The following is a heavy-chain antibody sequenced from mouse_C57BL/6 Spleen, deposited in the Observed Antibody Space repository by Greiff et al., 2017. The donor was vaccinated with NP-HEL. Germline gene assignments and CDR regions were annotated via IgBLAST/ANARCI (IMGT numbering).Heavy chain of an antibody. V-gene: IGHV1-50*01. J-gene: IGHJ2*01. Sequence: VQLQQSGAELVKPGASVKLSCKASGYTFTSYWMPWVTQRPGQGLEWIGEIDPSDSYTNYNQKFKGKAKLTVDTSSSTAYMQLSSLTSEDSAVYYCARSEVTTTVDYWGQGTTLTVSS. D-gene: IGHD2-3*01. CDR3: ARSEVTTTVDY. CDR1: GYTFTSYW. CDR2: IDPSDSYT.